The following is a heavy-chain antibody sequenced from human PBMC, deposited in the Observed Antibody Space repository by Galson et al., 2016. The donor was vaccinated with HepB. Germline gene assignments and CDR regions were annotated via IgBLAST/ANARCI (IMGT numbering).Heavy chain of an antibody. V-gene: IGHV3-74*01. D-gene: IGHD1-26*01. J-gene: IGHJ4*02. Sequence: SLRLSCAGSGYTFSTYWMHWVRQVPGKGLVWVSRINEHGSITNYADSVEGRFTISRDNTKNTLYLQLNSLRADDTALYYCVRDLAGQWGYWGPGTLVTVSS. CDR1: GYTFSTYW. CDR3: VRDLAGQWGY. CDR2: INEHGSIT.